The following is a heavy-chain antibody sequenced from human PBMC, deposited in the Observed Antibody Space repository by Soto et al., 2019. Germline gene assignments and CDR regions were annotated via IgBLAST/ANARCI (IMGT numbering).Heavy chain of an antibody. V-gene: IGHV4-59*08. CDR2: IYYSGST. D-gene: IGHD4-17*01. J-gene: IGHJ4*02. Sequence: ASQTLSLTCTVSGGSISSYYSSWIRQQPGKGLEWIGYIYYSGSTNYNPSLKSRVTISVDTSKNQFSLKLSSVTAADTAVYYCARRYGRYFDYWGQGTLVTVSS. CDR3: ARRYGRYFDY. CDR1: GGSISSYY.